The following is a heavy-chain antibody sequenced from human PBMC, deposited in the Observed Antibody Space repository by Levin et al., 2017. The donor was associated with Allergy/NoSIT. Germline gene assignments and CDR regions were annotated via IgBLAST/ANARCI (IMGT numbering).Heavy chain of an antibody. D-gene: IGHD3-22*01. Sequence: LSLTCAASGFTFDTYTMTWVRQAPGKGLEWVSSISSRSDYIFYADSLKGRFTISRDNAKNSLYLQMNSLRAEDTAVYFCARARYYDSSGCYYLDYWGQGTLVTVSS. CDR2: ISSRSDYI. J-gene: IGHJ4*02. CDR1: GFTFDTYT. V-gene: IGHV3-21*01. CDR3: ARARYYDSSGCYYLDY.